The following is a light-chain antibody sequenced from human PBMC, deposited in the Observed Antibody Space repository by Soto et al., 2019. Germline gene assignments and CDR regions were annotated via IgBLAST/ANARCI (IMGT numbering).Light chain of an antibody. J-gene: IGKJ4*01. Sequence: DIQMTQSPSSLSASVGDRVTITCRASESVITYLNWYRQKPGKAPHLLIHTASTLESGVPTRFSGSGSGTDFTLTISSLQPEDFGIYYCQQSYSNPPTFGGGTKVEI. V-gene: IGKV1-39*01. CDR3: QQSYSNPPT. CDR2: TAS. CDR1: ESVITY.